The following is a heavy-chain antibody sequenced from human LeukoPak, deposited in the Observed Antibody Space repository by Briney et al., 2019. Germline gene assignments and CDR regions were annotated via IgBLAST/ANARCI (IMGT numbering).Heavy chain of an antibody. D-gene: IGHD2-2*01. Sequence: PSETLSFTCTVSGGSISSYYWSWIRQPAGKGLEWIGRIYTSGSTNYNPSLKSRVTMSVATSKNQFSLKLSSVTAADTAVYYCAREREKDCSSTSCSDAFDIWGRGTMVTVSS. V-gene: IGHV4-4*07. J-gene: IGHJ3*02. CDR3: AREREKDCSSTSCSDAFDI. CDR2: IYTSGST. CDR1: GGSISSYY.